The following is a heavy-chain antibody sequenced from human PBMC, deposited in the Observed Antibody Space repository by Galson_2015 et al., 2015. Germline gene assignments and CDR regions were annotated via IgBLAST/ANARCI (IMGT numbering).Heavy chain of an antibody. CDR1: GGSFSSYY. CDR2: INHSGST. D-gene: IGHD2-15*01. J-gene: IGHJ3*02. V-gene: IGHV4-34*01. Sequence: ETLSLTCAVYGGSFSSYYWNWIRQPPGKGLEWIGKINHSGSTNYNPSLESRGTLSVDTSKNQFSLKLTSVTAADTAVYFCARGLISVVVAATRDALDIWGQGTVVTVSS. CDR3: ARGLISVVVAATRDALDI.